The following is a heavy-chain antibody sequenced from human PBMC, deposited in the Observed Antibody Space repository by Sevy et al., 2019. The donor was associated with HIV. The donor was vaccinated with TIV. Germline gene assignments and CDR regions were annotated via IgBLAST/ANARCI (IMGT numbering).Heavy chain of an antibody. J-gene: IGHJ4*02. V-gene: IGHV3-15*01. CDR3: TTEFSNGGWDGGLFDN. D-gene: IGHD6-19*01. Sequence: GGSLRLSCAASGITFSNVWMSWVRQAPGKGLEWVGRIKRRTDGGTTDYAAPVKGRFTISRDDSKNTLFLQMNTLKTEDTAVYYCTTEFSNGGWDGGLFDNWGQGTLVTVSS. CDR1: GITFSNVW. CDR2: IKRRTDGGTT.